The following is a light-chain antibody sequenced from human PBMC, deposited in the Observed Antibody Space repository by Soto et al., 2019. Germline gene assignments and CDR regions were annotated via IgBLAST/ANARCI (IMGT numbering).Light chain of an antibody. CDR3: QQYSSSPRYT. V-gene: IGKV3-20*01. CDR1: QSVSSSY. CDR2: GSS. J-gene: IGKJ2*01. Sequence: EVVLTQSPGTLSLSPGERATLSCRASQSVSSSYLAWYQQQPGQAPRLLIYGSSSRATGIPARFSGSGSGTDFTLTISRLEPEDFAVYYCQQYSSSPRYTFGQGTKLEIK.